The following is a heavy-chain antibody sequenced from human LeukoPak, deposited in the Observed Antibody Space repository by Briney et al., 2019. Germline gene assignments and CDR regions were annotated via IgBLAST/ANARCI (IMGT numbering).Heavy chain of an antibody. CDR2: IYHSGST. J-gene: IGHJ1*01. Sequence: KPSETLSLTCTVSGGSISSGGYYWSWIRQAPGKGLEWIGYIYHSGSTYYNPSLKSRVTISVDRSKNHFSLKLSSVTAADTAVYYCARVYSSGSRAFQHWGQAPWSPFPQ. CDR3: ARVYSSGSRAFQH. V-gene: IGHV4-30-2*01. CDR1: GGSISSGGYY. D-gene: IGHD6-19*01.